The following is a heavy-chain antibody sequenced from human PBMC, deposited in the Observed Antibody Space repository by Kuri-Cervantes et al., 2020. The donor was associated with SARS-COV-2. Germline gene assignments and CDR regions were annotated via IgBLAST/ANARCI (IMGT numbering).Heavy chain of an antibody. D-gene: IGHD4-11*01. J-gene: IGHJ4*02. CDR3: ARLTTSYFDY. CDR1: GGSISSSSYY. Sequence: GSLKLSCTVSGGSISSSSYYWGWIRQPPGKGLEWIGSIYYSGSTYYNPSLKSRVTISVDTSNNQFSLKLSSVTAADTAVYYCARLTTSYFDYWGQGTLVTVSS. CDR2: IYYSGST. V-gene: IGHV4-39*01.